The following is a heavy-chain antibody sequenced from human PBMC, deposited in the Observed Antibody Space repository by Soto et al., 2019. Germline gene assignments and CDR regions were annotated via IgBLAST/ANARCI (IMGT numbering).Heavy chain of an antibody. V-gene: IGHV3-30*18. CDR1: GFTFSSYG. D-gene: IGHD6-19*01. CDR2: ISYDGSNK. J-gene: IGHJ4*02. Sequence: QVQLVESGGGVVQPGRSLRLSCAASGFTFSSYGMHWVRQAPGKGLEWVAVISYDGSNKYYADSVKGRFTISRDNSKNTLYLQMNSLRAEDTAVYYCAKDSAPGIAVAGTLDYWGQGTLVTVSS. CDR3: AKDSAPGIAVAGTLDY.